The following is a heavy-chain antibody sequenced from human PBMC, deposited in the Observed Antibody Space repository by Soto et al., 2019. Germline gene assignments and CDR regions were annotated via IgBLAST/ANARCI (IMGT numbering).Heavy chain of an antibody. D-gene: IGHD6-19*01. J-gene: IGHJ6*02. Sequence: SVKVSCKASGGTFSSYAISWVRQAPGQGLEWMGGIIPIVGTANYAQKFQGRVTITADESTSTAYMELSSLRSEDTAVYYCARLDDSYSCGWYVRNAGYYGMDVWGQGTTVTVSS. CDR2: IIPIVGTA. V-gene: IGHV1-69*13. CDR1: GGTFSSYA. CDR3: ARLDDSYSCGWYVRNAGYYGMDV.